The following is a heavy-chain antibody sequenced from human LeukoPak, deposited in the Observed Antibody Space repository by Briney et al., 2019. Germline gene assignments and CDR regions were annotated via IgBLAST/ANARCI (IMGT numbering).Heavy chain of an antibody. V-gene: IGHV3-33*01. CDR1: GFTFSSYG. CDR2: IWYDGSNK. CDR3: ARAPYDLPRYGMDV. D-gene: IGHD3-3*01. J-gene: IGHJ6*02. Sequence: GRSLRLSCAASGFTFSSYGMHWVRQAPGKGLEWVAVIWYDGSNKYYADSVKGRFTISRDNSKNTLYLQMNSLRAEDTAVYYCARAPYDLPRYGMDVWGQGATVTVFS.